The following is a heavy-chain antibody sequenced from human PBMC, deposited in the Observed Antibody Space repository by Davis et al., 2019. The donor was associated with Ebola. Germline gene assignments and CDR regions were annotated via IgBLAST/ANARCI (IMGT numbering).Heavy chain of an antibody. Sequence: SVKVSCKASGDSFSNHAITWVRQAPGQGLEWMGGIIPIFGTTNYAQKFQGRVTITADKSTSTAYMELSSLRSEDTAVYYCALSDSGSYFDYWGQGTLVTVSS. J-gene: IGHJ4*02. CDR3: ALSDSGSYFDY. V-gene: IGHV1-69*06. CDR1: GDSFSNHA. CDR2: IIPIFGTT. D-gene: IGHD1-26*01.